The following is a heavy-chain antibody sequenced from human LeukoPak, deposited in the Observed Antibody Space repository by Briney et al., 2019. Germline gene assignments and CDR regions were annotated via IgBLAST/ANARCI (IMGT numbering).Heavy chain of an antibody. CDR3: ARDPSPFYYDSSGYFL. CDR1: GFTFGSYW. V-gene: IGHV3-74*01. CDR2: INSDGSST. Sequence: GGSLRLSCAASGFTFGSYWMHWVRQAPGKGLVWVSRINSDGSSTSYADSVKGRFTISRDNAKNTLYLQMNSLRAEDTAVYYCARDPSPFYYDSSGYFLWGQGTLVTVSP. D-gene: IGHD3-22*01. J-gene: IGHJ4*02.